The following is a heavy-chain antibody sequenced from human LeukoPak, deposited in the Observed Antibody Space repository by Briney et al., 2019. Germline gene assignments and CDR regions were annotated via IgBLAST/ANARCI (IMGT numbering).Heavy chain of an antibody. J-gene: IGHJ4*02. V-gene: IGHV3-23*01. CDR3: ASGTYRLGDY. CDR2: ISGSGVDT. CDR1: GFSFSTYA. D-gene: IGHD3-10*01. Sequence: GGSLRLSCVASGFSFSTYAMSWVRQAPGKGLESVSGISGSGVDTHYADSVKGRFRISRDNSQSTLYLQLSSLRAEDTAVYYCASGTYRLGDYWGLGTLVTVSS.